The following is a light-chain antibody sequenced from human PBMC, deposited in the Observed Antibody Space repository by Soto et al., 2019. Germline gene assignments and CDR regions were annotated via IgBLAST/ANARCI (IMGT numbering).Light chain of an antibody. Sequence: QSALTQPPSASGSPGQSVTISCTGNSNDVGHSSFISWYQQHPGKGPKLIIYEVSKRPSGVPDRFSGSKSGNRASLSVSGLQDEDEADYFCNAQADNGKHVFGTGTKVTVL. CDR1: SNDVGHSSF. V-gene: IGLV2-8*01. CDR2: EVS. CDR3: NAQADNGKHV. J-gene: IGLJ1*01.